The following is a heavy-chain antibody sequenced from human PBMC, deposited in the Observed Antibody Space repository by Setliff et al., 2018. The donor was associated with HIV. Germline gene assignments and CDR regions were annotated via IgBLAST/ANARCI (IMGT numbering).Heavy chain of an antibody. V-gene: IGHV4-38-2*01. Sequence: SETLSLTCAVSGYSISSGYYWDWIRQPPGKGLEWIGTIYHSGSPSYNPSLKSRITISLDTSKNHFSLRLTSVTAADTAVYYCATRPTYCSSNSCFVYWGQGALVTVSS. D-gene: IGHD2-2*01. J-gene: IGHJ4*02. CDR3: ATRPTYCSSNSCFVY. CDR1: GYSISSGYY. CDR2: IYHSGSP.